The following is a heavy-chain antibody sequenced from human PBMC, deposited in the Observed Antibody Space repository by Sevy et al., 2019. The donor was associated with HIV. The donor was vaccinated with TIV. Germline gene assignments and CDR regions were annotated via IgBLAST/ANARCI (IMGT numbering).Heavy chain of an antibody. CDR2: IYYSGST. V-gene: IGHV4-39*01. J-gene: IGHJ4*02. Sequence: SETLSLTCTVSGGSISSSSYYWGWIRQPPGKGLEWIGSIYYSGSTYYNPSLKSRVTISVDTSKNQFSLKLSSVTAADTAGYYCARHQSGSYYGPFDYWGQGTLVTVSS. CDR3: ARHQSGSYYGPFDY. D-gene: IGHD1-26*01. CDR1: GGSISSSSYY.